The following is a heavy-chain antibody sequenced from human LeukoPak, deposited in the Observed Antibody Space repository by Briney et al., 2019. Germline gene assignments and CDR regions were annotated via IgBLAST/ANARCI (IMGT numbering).Heavy chain of an antibody. CDR3: ARDRGYYDSGSYYKYYYFDL. J-gene: IGHJ2*01. D-gene: IGHD3-10*01. CDR1: GGSVSSDSYY. Sequence: SETLSLTCTVSGGSVSSDSYYWSWIRQPPGKGLEWTGYIYNSGSTNYNPSLKSRVTISKDTSKNQFSLKLSSVTAADTAVYYCARDRGYYDSGSYYKYYYFDLWGRGTQVTVSS. CDR2: IYNSGST. V-gene: IGHV4-61*01.